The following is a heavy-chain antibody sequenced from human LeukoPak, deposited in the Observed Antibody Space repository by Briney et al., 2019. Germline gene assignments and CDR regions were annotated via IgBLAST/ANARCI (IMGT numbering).Heavy chain of an antibody. D-gene: IGHD5-18*01. J-gene: IGHJ6*02. Sequence: SVKVSCKASGGTFSSYAISWVRQAPGHGLEWMGGIIPIFGTANYAQKFQGRVTITADESTSTAYMELSSLRSEDTAVYYCARWIPLWHHYYYYGMDVWGQGTTVTVSS. CDR3: ARWIPLWHHYYYYGMDV. CDR2: IIPIFGTA. CDR1: GGTFSSYA. V-gene: IGHV1-69*13.